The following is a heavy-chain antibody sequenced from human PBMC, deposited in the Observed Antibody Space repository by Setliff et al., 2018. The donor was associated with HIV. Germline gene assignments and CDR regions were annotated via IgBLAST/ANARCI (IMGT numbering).Heavy chain of an antibody. Sequence: SETLSLTCTVSGGSISSGSYYWSWIRQPAGKGLEWIGHIYYSGATYYKPSLKSRLTIAIDTSKNQFSLKLRSVTAADTAVYYCAGQKTVTTYFDVWGKGTTVTVSS. CDR2: IYYSGAT. D-gene: IGHD4-17*01. CDR1: GGSISSGSYY. CDR3: AGQKTVTTYFDV. J-gene: IGHJ6*03. V-gene: IGHV4-39*01.